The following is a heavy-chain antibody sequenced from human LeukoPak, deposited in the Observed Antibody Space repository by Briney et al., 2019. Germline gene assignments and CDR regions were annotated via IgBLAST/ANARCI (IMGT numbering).Heavy chain of an antibody. V-gene: IGHV1-69*04. CDR1: GYTFTNYD. J-gene: IGHJ4*02. CDR3: ARSGGDGYNDFDY. D-gene: IGHD5-24*01. CDR2: IIPILGIA. Sequence: SVKVSCKASGYTFTNYDINWVRQAPGQGLEWMGRIIPILGIANYAQKFQGRVTITADKSTSTAYMELSSLRSEDTAVYYCARSGGDGYNDFDYWGQGTLVTVSS.